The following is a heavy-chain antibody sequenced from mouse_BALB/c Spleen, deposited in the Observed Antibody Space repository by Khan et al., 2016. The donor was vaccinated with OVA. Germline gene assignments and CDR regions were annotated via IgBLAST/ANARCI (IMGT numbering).Heavy chain of an antibody. J-gene: IGHJ3*01. D-gene: IGHD4-1*01. CDR3: AGHLTGSFDY. V-gene: IGHV5-6*01. CDR1: GFTFSSYS. Sequence: EVELVESGGDLVKPGGSLKLSCAASGFTFSSYSMSWVRQTPDKRLEWVASISSGGDYTYYPDSVKGRFTISRDNAKNTLYLQVSDLKSEDTAMYYCAGHLTGSFDYWGQGTLVTASA. CDR2: ISSGGDYT.